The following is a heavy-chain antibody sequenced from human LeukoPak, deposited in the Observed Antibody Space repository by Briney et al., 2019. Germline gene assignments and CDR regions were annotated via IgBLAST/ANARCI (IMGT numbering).Heavy chain of an antibody. CDR1: GGTFSSYA. V-gene: IGHV1-69*13. J-gene: IGHJ4*02. Sequence: AASVKVSCKASGGTFSSYAISWVRQAPGQGLEWMGGIIPIFGTANYAQKFQGRVTITADESTSTAYMELSSLRSDDTAVYYCARAQGFGGSWYFDYWGQGTLVTVSS. CDR3: ARAQGFGGSWYFDY. D-gene: IGHD1-26*01. CDR2: IIPIFGTA.